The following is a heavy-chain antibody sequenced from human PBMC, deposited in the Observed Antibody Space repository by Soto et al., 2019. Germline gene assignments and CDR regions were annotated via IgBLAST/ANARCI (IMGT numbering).Heavy chain of an antibody. Sequence: QVQLVQSGAEVKEPGASVTVSCRASGDRFTDYYMHWVRQAPGQGLEWMGWINPNSGVTKYAQKSQGWVTMTRDTSIRTVYMQLSRLRFVDTAIYYCARESGGVTATLDYYYFYMDVWGTGTKVTVSS. CDR1: GDRFTDYY. CDR3: ARESGGVTATLDYYYFYMDV. J-gene: IGHJ6*03. D-gene: IGHD3-16*01. CDR2: INPNSGVT. V-gene: IGHV1-2*04.